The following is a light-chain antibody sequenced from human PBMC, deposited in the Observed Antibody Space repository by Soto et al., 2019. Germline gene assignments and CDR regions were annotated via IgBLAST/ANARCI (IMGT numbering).Light chain of an antibody. J-gene: IGKJ4*02. CDR3: QQYDNLPLT. CDR2: DAS. Sequence: DIQMTQSPSSLSASVGDRVTITCHASQDISNYLNWYQQKPGKAPKLLIYDASNLETGVPSRFSGSGSGTDFTFTISSLQPEEIATYYCQQYDNLPLTFGGGTKVEIK. V-gene: IGKV1-33*01. CDR1: QDISNY.